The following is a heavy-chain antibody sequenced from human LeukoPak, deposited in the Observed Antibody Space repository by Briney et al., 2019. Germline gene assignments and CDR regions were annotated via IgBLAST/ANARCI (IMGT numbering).Heavy chain of an antibody. CDR3: AKVRAYYFDY. CDR2: IRYDGSNK. V-gene: IGHV3-30*02. D-gene: IGHD1-26*01. J-gene: IGHJ4*02. CDR1: GFTFSSYG. Sequence: PGGSLRLSCAASGFTFSSYGMHWVRQAPGKGLEWVAFIRYDGSNKYYADSVKGRFTISRDDSKNTLYLQMNSLRAEDTAVYYCAKVRAYYFDYWGQGTLVTVSS.